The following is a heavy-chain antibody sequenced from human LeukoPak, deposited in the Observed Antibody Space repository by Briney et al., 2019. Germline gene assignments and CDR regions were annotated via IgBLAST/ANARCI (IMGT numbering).Heavy chain of an antibody. CDR3: ARGNSYYDSSDYFPWESFQH. CDR2: IRYDGSDK. V-gene: IGHV3-30*02. CDR1: GFTFSSYG. J-gene: IGHJ1*01. Sequence: PGGSLRLSCAASGFTFSSYGIHWVRQAPGKGLEWVAFIRYDGSDKYYADSVKGRFTISRDNSKNTLYLQMNSLRAEDTAVYYCARGNSYYDSSDYFPWESFQHWGQGTLVTVSS. D-gene: IGHD3-22*01.